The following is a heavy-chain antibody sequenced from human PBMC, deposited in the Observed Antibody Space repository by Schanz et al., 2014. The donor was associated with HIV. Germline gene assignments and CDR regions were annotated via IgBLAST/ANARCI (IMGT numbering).Heavy chain of an antibody. CDR2: INPNGGSI. D-gene: IGHD2-15*01. CDR3: AREDPNYGGNPFEY. Sequence: QVQLVQSGAEVKKPGASVKVSCKASGYTFTSYYIHWVRQAPGQGLEWMGIINPNGGSINYAQKFQGRVTMTSETSTSTVYMELSSLRSEDTAVYYCAREDPNYGGNPFEYWGQGTLVTVSS. J-gene: IGHJ4*02. V-gene: IGHV1-46*01. CDR1: GYTFTSYY.